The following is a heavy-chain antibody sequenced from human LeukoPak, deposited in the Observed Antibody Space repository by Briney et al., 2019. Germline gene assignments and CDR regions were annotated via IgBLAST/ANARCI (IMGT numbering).Heavy chain of an antibody. CDR3: ARFQGAHY. V-gene: IGHV3-21*01. Sequence: PGGSLRLSCAASGFTFSTYSMSWVRQAPGMGLEWVSSISSSSTYIYYADSVKGRFTISRDNTKNSLYLQTNSLRAEDAAVYYCARFQGAHYWGQGTLVTVSS. CDR1: GFTFSTYS. J-gene: IGHJ4*02. D-gene: IGHD4/OR15-4a*01. CDR2: ISSSSTYI.